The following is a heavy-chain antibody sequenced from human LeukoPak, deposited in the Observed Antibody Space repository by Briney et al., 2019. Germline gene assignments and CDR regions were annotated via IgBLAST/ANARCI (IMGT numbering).Heavy chain of an antibody. J-gene: IGHJ4*02. CDR1: GFTFSSYW. V-gene: IGHV3-74*01. Sequence: GGSLRLSCAASGFTFSSYWMHWVRQAPGKGLVWVSRINTDGSSTSYADSVKGRFTISRDNAKDTLYLQMNSLRAEDTAVYYCAREVTYYDFWSGYYTRGDFDYWGQGTLVTVSS. CDR3: AREVTYYDFWSGYYTRGDFDY. D-gene: IGHD3-3*01. CDR2: INTDGSST.